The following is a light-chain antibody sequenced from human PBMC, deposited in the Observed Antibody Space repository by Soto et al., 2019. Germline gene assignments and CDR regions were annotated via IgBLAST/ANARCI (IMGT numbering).Light chain of an antibody. CDR2: EVS. V-gene: IGLV2-14*01. Sequence: QSALTQPASVSGSPGQSITISCTGTSSDVGGYNSVSWYQQHPGKAPKFMIYEVSNRPSGVSNRFSGSKSGNTASLTISGLQAEDEADYYCSSYTTGNTWVFGGGTKVTVL. CDR3: SSYTTGNTWV. CDR1: SSDVGGYNS. J-gene: IGLJ3*02.